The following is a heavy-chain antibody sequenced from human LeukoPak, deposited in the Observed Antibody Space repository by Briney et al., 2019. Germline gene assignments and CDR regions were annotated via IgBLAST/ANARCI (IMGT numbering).Heavy chain of an antibody. CDR3: ARVPRAAAGPRGFFDI. Sequence: GGSLRLSCAASGFTVSSNYMSWVRQAPGKGLEWVSVIYSGGSTYYADSVKGRFTISRDNSKNTLYLQMNSLRAEDTAVYYCARVPRAAAGPRGFFDIWGQGTMVTVSS. J-gene: IGHJ3*02. CDR2: IYSGGST. V-gene: IGHV3-53*05. D-gene: IGHD6-13*01. CDR1: GFTVSSNY.